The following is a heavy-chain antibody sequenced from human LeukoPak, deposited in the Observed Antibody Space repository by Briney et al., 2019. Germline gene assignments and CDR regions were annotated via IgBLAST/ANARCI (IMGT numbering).Heavy chain of an antibody. CDR2: IMPIFGTG. V-gene: IGHV1-69*13. J-gene: IGHJ6*02. CDR1: GGTFSSYT. CDR3: AKASVVMTTPYYYYGMDA. Sequence: ASVRVSCKASGGTFSSYTFSWGRQAPGQGLVWMGGIMPIFGTGNHAQKSQARVPITADESTRTAYMELSSLRSEDTAVYYCAKASVVMTTPYYYYGMDAWGQGTTVTVSS. D-gene: IGHD2-21*02.